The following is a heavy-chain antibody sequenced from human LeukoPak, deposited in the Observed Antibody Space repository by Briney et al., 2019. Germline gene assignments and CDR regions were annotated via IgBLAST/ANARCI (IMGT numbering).Heavy chain of an antibody. CDR3: ASYHHRDFGDYYGMDV. J-gene: IGHJ6*02. Sequence: ASVKVSCKASGYTFTTYYMHWVRQVPGQGLEWMGIINPSGGSTRYAQKLQGRVTMTRDTSTSTVYMELSSLISEDTAVYYCASYHHRDFGDYYGMDVWGQGTTVTVSS. CDR1: GYTFTTYY. D-gene: IGHD4-17*01. V-gene: IGHV1-46*04. CDR2: INPSGGST.